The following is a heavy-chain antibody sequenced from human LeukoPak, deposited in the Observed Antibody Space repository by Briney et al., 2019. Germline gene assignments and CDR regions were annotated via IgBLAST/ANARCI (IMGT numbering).Heavy chain of an antibody. Sequence: GRSLRLSCAASGFTFSSYGMHWVRQAPGKGLEWVAVISYDGSNKYYADSVKGRFTISRDNSKNTLYLQMNSLRAEDTAVYYCARDSRILWFGESSLGNWFDPWGQGTLVTVSS. CDR1: GFTFSSYG. CDR3: ARDSRILWFGESSLGNWFDP. J-gene: IGHJ5*02. CDR2: ISYDGSNK. D-gene: IGHD3-10*01. V-gene: IGHV3-30*03.